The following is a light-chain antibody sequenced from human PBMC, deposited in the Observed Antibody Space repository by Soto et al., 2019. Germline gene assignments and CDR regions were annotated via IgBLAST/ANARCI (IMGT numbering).Light chain of an antibody. CDR2: GTS. Sequence: DIVLTQSPGTLSLSPGERATLSCRASQSVSSKYLAWYQQKPDQAPRVLIYGTSIRASGVPERFSGGGSGTDFTLTITRLEPEDFAVYYCQQYGSSLFTFGPGTKVDFK. J-gene: IGKJ3*01. V-gene: IGKV3-20*01. CDR1: QSVSSKY. CDR3: QQYGSSLFT.